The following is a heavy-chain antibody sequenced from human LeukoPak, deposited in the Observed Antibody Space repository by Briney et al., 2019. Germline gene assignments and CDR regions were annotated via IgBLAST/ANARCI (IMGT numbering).Heavy chain of an antibody. Sequence: GGSLRLSCAASGFTFSSYAMSWVRQAPGKGLQWVAAIISSGDTYYADSVKGRFTISRDNSKNTLSLQMNSLRAEDTAVYYCAKDRPNWGSATSADYWGQGTLVTVSS. CDR1: GFTFSSYA. CDR3: AKDRPNWGSATSADY. V-gene: IGHV3-23*01. J-gene: IGHJ4*02. CDR2: IISSGDT. D-gene: IGHD7-27*01.